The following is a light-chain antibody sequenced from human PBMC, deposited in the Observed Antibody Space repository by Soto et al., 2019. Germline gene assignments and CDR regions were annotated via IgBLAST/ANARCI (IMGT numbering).Light chain of an antibody. Sequence: VIWMIQSPSLLSDSTVDRVTISWRMSQGITSYLAWYQQNPGKSPELLIYGASTLQSGVQSRLSGSGSGTDFTLTISCLQSEDFATYYCQHYNSYSEAFGQGTKVDIK. CDR3: QHYNSYSEA. J-gene: IGKJ1*01. CDR1: QGITSY. V-gene: IGKV1D-8*01. CDR2: GAS.